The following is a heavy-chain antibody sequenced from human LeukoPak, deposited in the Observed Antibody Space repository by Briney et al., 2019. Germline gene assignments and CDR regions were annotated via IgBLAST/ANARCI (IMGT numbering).Heavy chain of an antibody. CDR2: IRYEGSNK. D-gene: IGHD2-2*02. J-gene: IGHJ4*02. CDR3: AKDRQVPAAIGGIEMIDY. CDR1: GFTFSSYG. V-gene: IGHV3-30*02. Sequence: SGGSLRLSCAAPGFTFSSYGMHWVRQAPGKGLEWVAFIRYEGSNKYYADSVKGRFTISRDNSKNTLYLQMNSLRAEDTAVYYCAKDRQVPAAIGGIEMIDYWGQGTLVTVSS.